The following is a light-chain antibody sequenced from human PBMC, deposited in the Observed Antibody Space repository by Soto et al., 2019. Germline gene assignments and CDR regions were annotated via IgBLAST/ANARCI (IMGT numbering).Light chain of an antibody. V-gene: IGKV4-1*01. CDR2: WAS. J-gene: IGKJ5*01. CDR1: QDISNY. Sequence: DIQMTQSPSSLSASVGDRVTITCQASQDISNYLAWYQQKPGQPPKLLIYWASTRESGVPDRFSGSGSGTDFTLTISSLQAEDVAVYYCQQYYSTPITFGQGTRLEIK. CDR3: QQYYSTPIT.